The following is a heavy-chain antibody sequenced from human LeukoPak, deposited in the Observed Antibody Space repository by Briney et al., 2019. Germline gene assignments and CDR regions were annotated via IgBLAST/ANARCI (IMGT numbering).Heavy chain of an antibody. CDR1: GGSFSGYY. CDR3: ARSVYDFWSGYYGRFWFDP. Sequence: SETLSLTCAVYGGSFSGYYWSLIRQPAGKGLEWIGYIYYSGSTNYNPSLKSRVTISVDTSKNQFSLKLSSVTAADTAVYYCARSVYDFWSGYYGRFWFDPWGQGTLVTVSS. CDR2: IYYSGST. V-gene: IGHV4-59*08. J-gene: IGHJ5*02. D-gene: IGHD3-3*01.